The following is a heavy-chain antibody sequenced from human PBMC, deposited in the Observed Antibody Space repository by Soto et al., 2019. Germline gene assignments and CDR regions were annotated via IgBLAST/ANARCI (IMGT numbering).Heavy chain of an antibody. J-gene: IGHJ6*03. V-gene: IGHV3-7*01. CDR1: GFTFSSYW. Sequence: GGSLRLSCAASGFTFSSYWMSWVRQAPGKGLEWVANIKQDGSEKYYVDSVKGRFTISRDNAKNSLYLQMNSLRAEDTAVYYCAREMIWRHYYYYYMDVWGKGTTVTVSS. CDR2: IKQDGSEK. D-gene: IGHD3-16*01. CDR3: AREMIWRHYYYYYMDV.